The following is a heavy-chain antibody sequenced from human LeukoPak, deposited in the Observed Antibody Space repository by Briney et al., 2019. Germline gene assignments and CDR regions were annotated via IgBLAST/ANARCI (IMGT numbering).Heavy chain of an antibody. D-gene: IGHD3-9*01. Sequence: SQTLSLTCTVSGGSISSGGYYWSWFRQPAGKGLEWIGRIYATGSTGYNPSLKSRVTISVDTSKNQFSLKLNSVTAADTAVYYCASLTNTTGYIPWYFDLWGRGTLVTVSS. V-gene: IGHV4-61*02. CDR1: GGSISSGGYY. CDR2: IYATGST. J-gene: IGHJ2*01. CDR3: ASLTNTTGYIPWYFDL.